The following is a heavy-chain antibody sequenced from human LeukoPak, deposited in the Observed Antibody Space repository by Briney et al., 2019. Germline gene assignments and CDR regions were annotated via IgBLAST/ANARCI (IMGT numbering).Heavy chain of an antibody. CDR3: ARGSGEYDFWSGYYGEYNWFDP. D-gene: IGHD3-3*01. V-gene: IGHV1-69*13. CDR2: IIPIFGTA. J-gene: IGHJ5*02. CDR1: GGTFSSYA. Sequence: ASVKVSCKASGGTFSSYAISWVRQAPGQGLEWMGGIIPIFGTANYAQKFQGRVTITADESTSTAYMELSSLRSEDTAVYYCARGSGEYDFWSGYYGEYNWFDPWGQGTLVTVSS.